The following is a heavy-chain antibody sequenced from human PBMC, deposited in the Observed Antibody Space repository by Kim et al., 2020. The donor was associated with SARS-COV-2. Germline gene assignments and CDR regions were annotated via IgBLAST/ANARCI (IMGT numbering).Heavy chain of an antibody. CDR1: GGSISSYY. CDR2: IYYSGST. J-gene: IGHJ6*02. Sequence: SETLSLTCTVSGGSISSYYWSWIRQPPGKGLEWIGYIYYSGSTNYNPSLKSRVTISVDTSKNQFSLKLSSVTAADTAVYYCARVPYQLLTGNYYYYGMDVWGQGTTVTVSS. D-gene: IGHD2-2*01. CDR3: ARVPYQLLTGNYYYYGMDV. V-gene: IGHV4-59*13.